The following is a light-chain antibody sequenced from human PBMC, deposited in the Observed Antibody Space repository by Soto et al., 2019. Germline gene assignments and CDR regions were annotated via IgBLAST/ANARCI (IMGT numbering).Light chain of an antibody. V-gene: IGLV2-14*03. CDR1: SSDVGGYNF. Sequence: QSALTQPASVSGSPGQSITISCTGTSSDVGGYNFVSWYQQHPGKVPKLMIFDVKRRPSGVSDRFSGSKSGNTASLTISGPQAEDEGDYYCCSYTSSGTHVFGGGTKLTVL. CDR2: DVK. J-gene: IGLJ1*01. CDR3: CSYTSSGTHV.